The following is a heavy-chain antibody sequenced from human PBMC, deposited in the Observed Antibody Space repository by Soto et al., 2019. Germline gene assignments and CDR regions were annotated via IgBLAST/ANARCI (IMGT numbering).Heavy chain of an antibody. CDR3: ARDFGLTGIAVAGTYDY. CDR1: GFTFSDYY. CDR2: ISSSSSYT. V-gene: IGHV3-11*06. Sequence: PGGSLRLSCAASGFTFSDYYMSWIRQAPGKGLEWVSYISSSSSYTNYADSVKGRFIISRDNAKNSLYLQMNSLRAEDTAVYYCARDFGLTGIAVAGTYDYWGQGTLVTVSS. D-gene: IGHD6-19*01. J-gene: IGHJ4*02.